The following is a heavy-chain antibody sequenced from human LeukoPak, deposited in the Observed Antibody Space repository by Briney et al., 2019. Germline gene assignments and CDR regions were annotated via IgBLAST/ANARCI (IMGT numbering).Heavy chain of an antibody. Sequence: VASVKVSCKASGGTFSSYAISWVRQAPGQGLEWMGRIIPILGIANYAQKFQGRVTITADKSTSTAYMELSSLRSEDTAVYYCARYYDILTGPRPHGYYYYGMDVWGQGTTVTVSS. V-gene: IGHV1-69*04. CDR2: IIPILGIA. J-gene: IGHJ6*02. D-gene: IGHD3-9*01. CDR3: ARYYDILTGPRPHGYYYYGMDV. CDR1: GGTFSSYA.